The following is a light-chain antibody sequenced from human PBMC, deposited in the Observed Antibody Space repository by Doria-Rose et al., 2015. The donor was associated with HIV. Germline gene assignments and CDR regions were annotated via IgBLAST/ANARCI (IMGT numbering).Light chain of an antibody. CDR2: DAS. CDR1: QRIKSSY. CDR3: QQYGTSRGT. V-gene: IGKV3-20*01. J-gene: IGKJ5*01. Sequence: TQSPGTLSLSPGERATLSCRASQRIKSSYLARYQQKPGQAPRLLIYDASNRATGIPDRFSGSGSGTDFTLTISRLEPEDVAVYYCQQYGTSRGTFGQGTRLEIK.